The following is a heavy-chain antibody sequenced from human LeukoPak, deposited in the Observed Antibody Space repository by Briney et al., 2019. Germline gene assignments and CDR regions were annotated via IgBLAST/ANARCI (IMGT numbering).Heavy chain of an antibody. CDR1: GFTFDDYG. CDR3: ARVQGYCSSTSCYFDY. V-gene: IGHV3-20*04. J-gene: IGHJ4*02. CDR2: INWNGGST. D-gene: IGHD2-2*01. Sequence: GGSLRLSSAASGFTFDDYGMSWVRQAPGKGLEWVSGINWNGGSTGYADSVKGRFTISRDNAKNSLYLQMNSLRAEDTALYYCARVQGYCSSTSCYFDYWGQGTLVTVSS.